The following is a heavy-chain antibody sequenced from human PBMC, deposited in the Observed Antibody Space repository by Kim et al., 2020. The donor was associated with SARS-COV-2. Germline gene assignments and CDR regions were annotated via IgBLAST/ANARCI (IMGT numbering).Heavy chain of an antibody. J-gene: IGHJ4*02. V-gene: IGHV4-34*01. CDR3: ARVNYDILTGYFPYYFDY. CDR2: INHSGST. Sequence: SETLSLTCAVYGGSFSGYYWSWIRQPPGKGLEWIGEINHSGSTNYNPSLKSRVTISVDTSKNQFSLKLSSVTAADTAVYYCARVNYDILTGYFPYYFDYWGQGTLVTVSS. D-gene: IGHD3-9*01. CDR1: GGSFSGYY.